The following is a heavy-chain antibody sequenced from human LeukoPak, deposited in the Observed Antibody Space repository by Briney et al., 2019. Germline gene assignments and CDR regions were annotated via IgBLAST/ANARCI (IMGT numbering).Heavy chain of an antibody. Sequence: ASVKVSCKASGYTFTSYGISWVRQAPGQGLEWMGGISAYIGNTNYAQKFQGRVTMTTDTSTSTAYMELRSLRSDDTAVYYCARDRYYYDSSGYYLFDYWGQGTLVTVSS. CDR2: ISAYIGNT. CDR3: ARDRYYYDSSGYYLFDY. CDR1: GYTFTSYG. J-gene: IGHJ4*02. D-gene: IGHD3-22*01. V-gene: IGHV1-18*01.